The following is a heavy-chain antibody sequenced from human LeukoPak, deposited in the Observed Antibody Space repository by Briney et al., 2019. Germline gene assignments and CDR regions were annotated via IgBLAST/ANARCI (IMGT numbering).Heavy chain of an antibody. CDR2: IKQDGSEK. D-gene: IGHD2-8*01. J-gene: IGHJ4*02. CDR3: AREGGEGYCTNGVCYVY. Sequence: HPGGSLRLSCAASGFTFISYWMSWVRQAPGKGLEWVANIKQDGSEKYYVDSVKGRFTISRDNAKNSLYLQMNNLRAEDTAVYYCAREGGEGYCTNGVCYVYWGQGTLVTVSS. V-gene: IGHV3-7*01. CDR1: GFTFISYW.